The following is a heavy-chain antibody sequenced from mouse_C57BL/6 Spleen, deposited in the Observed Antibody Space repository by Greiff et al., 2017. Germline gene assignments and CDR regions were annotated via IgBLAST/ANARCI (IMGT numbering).Heavy chain of an antibody. D-gene: IGHD1-1*01. Sequence: EVMLVESVAELVRPGASVKLSCTASGFNIKNTYMHWVKQRPEQGLEWIGRIDPANGNTKYAPKFQGKATITADTSSNTAYLQLSSLTSEDTAIYYCATHYYGSAWFAYWGQGTLVTVSA. CDR2: IDPANGNT. CDR3: ATHYYGSAWFAY. J-gene: IGHJ3*01. CDR1: GFNIKNTY. V-gene: IGHV14-3*01.